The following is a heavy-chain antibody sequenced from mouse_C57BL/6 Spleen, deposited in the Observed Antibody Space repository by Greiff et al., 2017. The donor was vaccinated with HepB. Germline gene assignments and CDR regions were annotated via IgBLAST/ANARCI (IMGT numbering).Heavy chain of an antibody. CDR1: GYTFTSYW. CDR2: IDPSDSYT. D-gene: IGHD3-2*02. Sequence: QVQLQQSGAELVMPGASGKLSCKASGYTFTSYWMHWVKQRPGQGLEWIGEIDPSDSYTNYNQKFKGKSTLTVDKSSSTAYMQLSSLTSEDSAVYYCARSPRQLRLRMDYWGQGTSVTVSS. CDR3: ARSPRQLRLRMDY. V-gene: IGHV1-69*01. J-gene: IGHJ4*01.